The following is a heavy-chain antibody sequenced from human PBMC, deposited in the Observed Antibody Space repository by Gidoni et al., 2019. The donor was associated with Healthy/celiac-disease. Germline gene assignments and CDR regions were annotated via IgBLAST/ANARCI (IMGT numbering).Heavy chain of an antibody. CDR2: ISYDGSNK. CDR3: AKDRVVVAATLRSFDY. D-gene: IGHD2-15*01. CDR1: GFTFSSYG. J-gene: IGHJ4*02. Sequence: QVQLVESGGGVVQPGRSLRLSCAASGFTFSSYGMHWVRQAPGKGLEWVAVISYDGSNKYYADSYYRFTISRDNSKNTLYLQMNSLRAEDTAVYYCAKDRVVVAATLRSFDYWGQGTLVTVSS. V-gene: IGHV3-30*18.